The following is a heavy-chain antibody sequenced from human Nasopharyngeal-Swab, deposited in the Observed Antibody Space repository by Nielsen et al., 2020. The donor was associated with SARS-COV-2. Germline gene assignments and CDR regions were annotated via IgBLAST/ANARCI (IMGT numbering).Heavy chain of an antibody. V-gene: IGHV3-74*01. D-gene: IGHD3-10*01. Sequence: GGSLRLSCEVSGFTFSAYWMHWVRQTPGLVLVWVSRINEYSTIKTYADSVMGRFTVSRDNIQNTLYLQMHSLRAEDTGVYYCVRDLAGAFGSWGQGTLVTVSS. CDR2: INEYSTIK. CDR1: GFTFSAYW. J-gene: IGHJ5*01. CDR3: VRDLAGAFGS.